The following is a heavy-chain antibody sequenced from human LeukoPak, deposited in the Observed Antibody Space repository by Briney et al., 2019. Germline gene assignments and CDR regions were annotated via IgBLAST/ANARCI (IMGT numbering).Heavy chain of an antibody. D-gene: IGHD3-9*01. J-gene: IGHJ4*02. V-gene: IGHV1-18*01. CDR1: GYTFTSYG. CDR2: ISAYNGNT. CDR3: ARSRILTGPVFDY. Sequence: GASVTVSCTASGYTFTSYGISWVRQAPGQGLEWMGRISAYNGNTNYAQKLQGRVTMTTDTSTSTAYMELRSLRSDDTAVYYCARSRILTGPVFDYWGQGTLVTVSS.